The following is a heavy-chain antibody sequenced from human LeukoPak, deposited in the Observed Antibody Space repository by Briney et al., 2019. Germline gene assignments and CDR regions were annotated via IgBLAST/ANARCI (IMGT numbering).Heavy chain of an antibody. V-gene: IGHV1-2*02. CDR2: INPNSGGT. CDR3: ASHSGITMVRGVMEYNWFDP. CDR1: GYTFTGYY. Sequence: GPSVKVSCKASGYTFTGYYMHWVRQAPGQGLEWMGWINPNSGGTNYAQKFQGRVTMTRDTSISTAYMELSRLRSDDTAVYYCASHSGITMVRGVMEYNWFDPWGQGTLVTVSS. J-gene: IGHJ5*02. D-gene: IGHD3-10*01.